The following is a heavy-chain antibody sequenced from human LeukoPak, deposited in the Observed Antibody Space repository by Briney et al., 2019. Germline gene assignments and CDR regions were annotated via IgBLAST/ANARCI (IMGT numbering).Heavy chain of an antibody. CDR2: IVGNGGDT. CDR3: AKDAISLNGIWDYFDS. Sequence: PGETLRLSCSASAFTFSDYSMTWVRRAPGKGLEWGSSIVGNGGDTFYAASVRGRFTVSRDNSKNTLYLQMTSLRADDTAVYYCAKDAISLNGIWDYFDSWGQGTLVTVSS. J-gene: IGHJ4*02. D-gene: IGHD1-1*01. V-gene: IGHV3-23*01. CDR1: AFTFSDYS.